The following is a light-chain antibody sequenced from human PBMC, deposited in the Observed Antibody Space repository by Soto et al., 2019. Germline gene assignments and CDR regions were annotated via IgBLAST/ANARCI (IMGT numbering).Light chain of an antibody. CDR3: QQRTNRPPT. J-gene: IGKJ5*01. CDR1: QSVSSY. V-gene: IGKV3-11*01. Sequence: IVLTQSPGTLSLAPGERATLSCGASQSVSSYLTWYQQKPGQAPRLLIYHASNRATGIPARFSGSGSGTDFTLTIRSLEPEDFAVYYCQQRTNRPPTLGQGTRLEIK. CDR2: HAS.